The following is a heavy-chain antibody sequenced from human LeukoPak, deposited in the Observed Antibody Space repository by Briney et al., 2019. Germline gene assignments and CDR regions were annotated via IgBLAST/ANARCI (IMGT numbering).Heavy chain of an antibody. V-gene: IGHV3-53*01. D-gene: IGHD2-15*01. CDR2: IYSGGST. Sequence: GGSLRLSCAASGFTFSSYAMSWVRQAPGKGLEWVSLIYSGGSTYYADSVKGRFTISRDNSKNTLYLQMNSLRAEDTAVYYCARDLVGYCSGGSCYRPYYYYGMDVWGQGTTVTVSS. CDR1: GFTFSSYA. J-gene: IGHJ6*02. CDR3: ARDLVGYCSGGSCYRPYYYYGMDV.